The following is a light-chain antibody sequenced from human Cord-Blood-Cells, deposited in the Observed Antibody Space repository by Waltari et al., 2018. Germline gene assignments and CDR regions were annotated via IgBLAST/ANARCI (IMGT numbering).Light chain of an antibody. CDR2: RNN. CDR3: AAWDDSLSGRV. V-gene: IGLV1-47*01. CDR1: SSNIGSNS. J-gene: IGLJ3*02. Sequence: QSVLTQPPSASGTPGQRVTISCSGSSSNIGSNSVYWYQQLPGTAPKLLIYRNNQWPSGVPDRFSGSKSGTSASLAISGLRSEDEADYYCAAWDDSLSGRVFGGGTKLTVL.